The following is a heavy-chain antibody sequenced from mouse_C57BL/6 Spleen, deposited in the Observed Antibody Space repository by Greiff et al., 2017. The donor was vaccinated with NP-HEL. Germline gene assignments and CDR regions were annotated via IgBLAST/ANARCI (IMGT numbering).Heavy chain of an antibody. CDR3: ARGDLWSDYFDY. V-gene: IGHV1-34*01. Sequence: VQLQQSGPELVKPGASVKMSCKASGSTFPSSSLPFVTPSHCPRLSCLVYIYPNTGGNGSNQKFKGKATLTVDKSSSTAYMELRSLTSEDSAVYYCARGDLWSDYFDYWGQGTTLTVSS. CDR2: IYPNTGGN. CDR1: GSTFPSSS. J-gene: IGHJ2*01. D-gene: IGHD1-1*02.